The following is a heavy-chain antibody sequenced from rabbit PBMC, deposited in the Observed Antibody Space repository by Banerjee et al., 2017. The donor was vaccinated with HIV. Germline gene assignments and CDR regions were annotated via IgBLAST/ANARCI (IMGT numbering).Heavy chain of an antibody. J-gene: IGHJ2*01. D-gene: IGHD8-1*01. CDR1: GFDFSSNA. V-gene: IGHV1S43*01. CDR3: VNAGSSYYTSAFDP. Sequence: QSLEESGGGLVKPGASLTLTCKASGFDFSSNAMCWVRQAPGKGLEWIGCIGTSSGSTWYASWAKGRFTISRSTSLNTVDLKMTSLTAADTATYFCVNAGSSYYTSAFDPWGQGTLVTVS. CDR2: IGTSSGST.